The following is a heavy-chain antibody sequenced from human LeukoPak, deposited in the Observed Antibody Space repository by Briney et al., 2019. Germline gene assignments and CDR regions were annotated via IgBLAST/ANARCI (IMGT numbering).Heavy chain of an antibody. CDR2: ISYDGSNK. CDR1: GFTFRSYD. CDR3: ARGHSRDYYYAVDV. V-gene: IGHV3-30*03. J-gene: IGHJ6*02. Sequence: GGSLRLSCAASGFTFRSYDMHWVRQAPGKGLQWVAVISYDGSNKYHTDSVKGRFTISRDNSKNTLYLQMNSLRADDTAIYYCARGHSRDYYYAVDVWGQGTTVTVSS. D-gene: IGHD3-22*01.